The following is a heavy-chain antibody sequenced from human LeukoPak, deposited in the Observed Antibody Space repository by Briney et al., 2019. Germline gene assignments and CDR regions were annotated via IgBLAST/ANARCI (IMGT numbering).Heavy chain of an antibody. CDR1: GGSFSGYY. CDR2: INHSGST. J-gene: IGHJ4*02. CDR3: ARGYSSPGEIDY. D-gene: IGHD6-13*01. V-gene: IGHV4-34*01. Sequence: KTSETLSLTCAVYGGSFSGYYWSWIRQPPGKGLEWIGEINHSGSTNYNPSLKSRVTISVDTSKNQFSLKLSSVTAADTAVYYCARGYSSPGEIDYWGQGTLVTVSS.